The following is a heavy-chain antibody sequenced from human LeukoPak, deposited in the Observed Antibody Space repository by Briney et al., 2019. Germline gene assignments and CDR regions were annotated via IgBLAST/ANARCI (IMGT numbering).Heavy chain of an antibody. CDR1: GCTFTSYY. D-gene: IGHD2-21*01. V-gene: IGHV1-46*01. J-gene: IGHJ5*02. CDR3: ARAVRSTVVAQRALGP. CDR2: INPSGGST. Sequence: ASVKVSCKASGCTFTSYYMHWVRQAPGQGLEWMGIINPSGGSTSYAQKFQGRVTMTRDTSTSTVYMELSSLRSEDTAVYYCARAVRSTVVAQRALGPWGQGTLVTVSS.